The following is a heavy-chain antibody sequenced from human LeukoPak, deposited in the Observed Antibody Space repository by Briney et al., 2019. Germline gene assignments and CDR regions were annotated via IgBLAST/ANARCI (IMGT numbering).Heavy chain of an antibody. V-gene: IGHV1-3*04. Sequence: ASVKVSCKASGYTSTDSAIHWVRQAPGQRLEWIAWINTDNGDTKYSQNFQGRVTITRDTSASTAYMDLSSLRSEDTAVYYCARSPAGIAAAGPYYFDYWGQGTLVTVSS. CDR2: INTDNGDT. D-gene: IGHD6-13*01. CDR3: ARSPAGIAAAGPYYFDY. CDR1: GYTSTDSA. J-gene: IGHJ4*02.